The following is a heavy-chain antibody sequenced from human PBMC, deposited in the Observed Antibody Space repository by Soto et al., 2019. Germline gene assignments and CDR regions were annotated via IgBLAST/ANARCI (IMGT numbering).Heavy chain of an antibody. D-gene: IGHD3-16*01. V-gene: IGHV3-7*01. CDR1: GFTFSNYW. CDR3: ARKGNWGAFDV. CDR2: INQDGSKQ. Sequence: EVQLVESGGDLVQWGGSLRLSCAASGFTFSNYWMNWVRLAPGKGPEWVANINQDGSKQNYVDSVRGRFTISRDNARNSLYLQMNSLRAEDTAVFSCARKGNWGAFDVWGQGTLVVVSS. J-gene: IGHJ3*01.